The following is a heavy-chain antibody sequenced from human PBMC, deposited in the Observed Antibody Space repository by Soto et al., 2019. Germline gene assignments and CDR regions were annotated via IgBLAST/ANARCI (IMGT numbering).Heavy chain of an antibody. D-gene: IGHD6-13*01. V-gene: IGHV3-66*01. CDR2: IYSGGST. CDR1: GFTVSSNY. J-gene: IGHJ4*02. CDR3: ARGIAAAGSYYFDY. Sequence: EVQLVESGGGLVQPGGSLRLSCAASGFTVSSNYTTWVRQAPGKGLEWVSVIYSGGSTYYADSVKGRFTISRDNSKNTLYLQMNSLRAEDTAVYYCARGIAAAGSYYFDYWGQGTLVTVSS.